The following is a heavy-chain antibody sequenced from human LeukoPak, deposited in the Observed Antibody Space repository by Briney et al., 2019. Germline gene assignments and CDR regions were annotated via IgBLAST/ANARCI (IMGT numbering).Heavy chain of an antibody. V-gene: IGHV4-34*01. D-gene: IGHD3-9*01. CDR1: GGSFSGYY. CDR3: ARVSRYSNWFDP. J-gene: IGHJ5*02. Sequence: PSETLSLTCAVYGGSFSGYYWSWIRQPPGKGLEWIGEINHSGSTNYNPSLKSRVTISVDTSKNQFSLKLRSVTAADTAVYYCARVSRYSNWFDPWGQGTLVTVSS. CDR2: INHSGST.